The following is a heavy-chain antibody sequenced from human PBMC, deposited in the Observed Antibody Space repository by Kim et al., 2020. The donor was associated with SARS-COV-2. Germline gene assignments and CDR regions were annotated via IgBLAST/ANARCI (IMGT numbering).Heavy chain of an antibody. V-gene: IGHV4-39*01. CDR2: VYYSGVT. CDR1: GASISSSTHY. J-gene: IGHJ4*02. D-gene: IGHD5-18*01. Sequence: SETLSLTCSVSGASISSSTHYWGRIRQPPGKGLEWIGSVYYSGVTDYSPSLRSRLTMSVDTSKNQFSLRLSSVTGADTAMYYCVRYRYGSMADDWGQGTL. CDR3: VRYRYGSMADD.